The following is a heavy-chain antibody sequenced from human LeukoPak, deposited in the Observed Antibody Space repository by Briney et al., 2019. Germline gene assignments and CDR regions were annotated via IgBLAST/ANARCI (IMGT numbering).Heavy chain of an antibody. CDR1: GGSISSYY. V-gene: IGHV4-59*08. CDR3: ARQVATKGEWAFDI. D-gene: IGHD5-12*01. CDR2: IYQSGHT. J-gene: IGHJ3*02. Sequence: PSETLSLTCTVSGGSISSYYWSWIRQPPGKGLEWIASIYQSGHTYYNPSLKSRVTISVDTSKSQFSLELNSVIAADTAVYYCARQVATKGEWAFDIWGQGTLVTVSS.